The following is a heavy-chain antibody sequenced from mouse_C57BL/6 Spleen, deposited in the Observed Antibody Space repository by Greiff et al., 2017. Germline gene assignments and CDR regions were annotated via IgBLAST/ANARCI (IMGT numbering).Heavy chain of an antibody. J-gene: IGHJ1*03. Sequence: VQLQQSGAELVRPGASVKLSCTASGFNIKDYYMHWVKQRPEQGLEWIGRFDPEDGDTEYAPKFQGKATMTADTSSNTAYLQLSSLTSEDTAVYYCTNYYDYDVRYFDVWGTGTTVTVSS. CDR2: FDPEDGDT. V-gene: IGHV14-1*01. CDR3: TNYYDYDVRYFDV. CDR1: GFNIKDYY. D-gene: IGHD2-4*01.